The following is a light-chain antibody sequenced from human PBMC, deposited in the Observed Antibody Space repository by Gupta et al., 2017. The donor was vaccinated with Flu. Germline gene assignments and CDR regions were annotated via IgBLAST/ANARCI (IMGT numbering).Light chain of an antibody. CDR1: TFNIGNNY. V-gene: IGLV1-51*01. CDR3: GTWDSSLSAYV. Sequence: QSVLTQPPSVSAAPGQRVTISCSGSTFNIGNNYVSWYQQLPGSAPKLLIHDNNKRPSGIPDRFSGSKSGTSATLGITGLQTGDEADYYCGTWDSSLSAYVFGTVTKVTVL. J-gene: IGLJ1*01. CDR2: DNN.